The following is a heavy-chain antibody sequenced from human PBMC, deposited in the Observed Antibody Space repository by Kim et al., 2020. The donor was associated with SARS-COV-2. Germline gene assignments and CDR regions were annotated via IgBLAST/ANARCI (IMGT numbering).Heavy chain of an antibody. D-gene: IGHD2-2*02. J-gene: IGHJ4*02. V-gene: IGHV3-30*18. CDR3: AKDGGEEYQLLYAYFDY. CDR2: ISYDGSNK. Sequence: GGSLRLSCAASGFTFSSYGMHWVRQAPGKGLEWVAVISYDGSNKYYADSVKGRFTISRDNSKNTLYLQMNSLRAEDTAVYYCAKDGGEEYQLLYAYFDYWGQGTLVTVSS. CDR1: GFTFSSYG.